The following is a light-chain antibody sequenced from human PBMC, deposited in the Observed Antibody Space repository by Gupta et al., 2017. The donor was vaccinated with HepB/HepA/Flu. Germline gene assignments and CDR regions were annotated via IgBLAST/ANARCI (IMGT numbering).Light chain of an antibody. CDR3: MQALQTPRT. CDR1: QSLLHSNGYNY. J-gene: IGKJ1*01. CDR2: SGS. V-gene: IGKV2-28*01. Sequence: IVMTQSPLSLPVTPGEAASISCRSSQSLLHSNGYNYLDWYLQKPGQSPQLLIYSGSNRASGVPARFSGSGSGTDFTLKISRVEAEDVGIYYCMQALQTPRTFGQGTKVEIK.